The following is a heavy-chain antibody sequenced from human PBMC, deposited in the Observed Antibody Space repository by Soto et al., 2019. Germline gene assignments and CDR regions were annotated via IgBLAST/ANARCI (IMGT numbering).Heavy chain of an antibody. D-gene: IGHD2-2*01. CDR1: GFTFSSYG. Sequence: GGSLRLSCAASGFTFSSYGMHWVRQAPGKGLEWVAVISYDGSNKYYADSVKGRFTISRDNSKNTLYLQMNSLRAEDTAVYYCAKSPRLRIVVVPAAIGDWFDPWGQGTLVTVSS. V-gene: IGHV3-30*18. J-gene: IGHJ5*02. CDR3: AKSPRLRIVVVPAAIGDWFDP. CDR2: ISYDGSNK.